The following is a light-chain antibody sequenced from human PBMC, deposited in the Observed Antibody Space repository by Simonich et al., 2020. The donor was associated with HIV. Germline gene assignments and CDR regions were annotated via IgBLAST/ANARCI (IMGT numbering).Light chain of an antibody. V-gene: IGKV1-39*01. Sequence: IQMTQSPFSLSASVGDRVNITCRASYDIRYTLDWYQQKPGKAPKLLIYAAFSLQSGVPSRFSGSGSGTDFTLTISSLQPEDFATYHCQQSYSTPPYTFGQGTKLEIK. CDR2: AAF. CDR1: YDIRYT. J-gene: IGKJ2*01. CDR3: QQSYSTPPYT.